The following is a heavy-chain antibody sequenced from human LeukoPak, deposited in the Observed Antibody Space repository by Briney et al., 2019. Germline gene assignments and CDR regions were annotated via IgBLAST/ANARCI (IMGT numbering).Heavy chain of an antibody. CDR1: GASVRSHY. CDR3: ARRDGDNYDFDY. V-gene: IGHV4-59*02. CDR2: GFYIGRT. D-gene: IGHD5-24*01. Sequence: SETLSLTCTVSGASVRSHYWSWIRQTPGKGLEWIGHGFYIGRTNYNPSLGSRVAISLDTSKNQFSLRLTAVTAADTAVYYCARRDGDNYDFDYWGQGILVTVSS. J-gene: IGHJ4*02.